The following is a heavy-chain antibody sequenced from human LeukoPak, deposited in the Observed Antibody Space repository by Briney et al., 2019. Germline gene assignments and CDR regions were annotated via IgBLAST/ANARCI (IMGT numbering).Heavy chain of an antibody. Sequence: SETLSLTCTVSGGSISSYYWSWIRQPAGKGLEWIGRIYTSGSTNYNPSLKSRVTISVDTSKNQFSLKLSSVTAADTAVYYCARIYSSGWYRELDYWGQGTLVTVSS. D-gene: IGHD6-19*01. V-gene: IGHV4-4*07. CDR2: IYTSGST. J-gene: IGHJ4*02. CDR1: GGSISSYY. CDR3: ARIYSSGWYRELDY.